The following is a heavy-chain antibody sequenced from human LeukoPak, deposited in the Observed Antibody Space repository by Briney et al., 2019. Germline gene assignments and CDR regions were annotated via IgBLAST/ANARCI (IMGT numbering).Heavy chain of an antibody. V-gene: IGHV1-2*06. D-gene: IGHD3-22*01. Sequence: ASVKVSCKASGYTFTGYYMHWVRQAPGQGLEWMGRINPNSGGTNYAQKFQGRVTMTRDASISTAYMELSSLRSEDTAVYYCARAGSWRDYYDSSGYTYNWFDPWGQGTLVTVSS. CDR1: GYTFTGYY. CDR2: INPNSGGT. J-gene: IGHJ5*02. CDR3: ARAGSWRDYYDSSGYTYNWFDP.